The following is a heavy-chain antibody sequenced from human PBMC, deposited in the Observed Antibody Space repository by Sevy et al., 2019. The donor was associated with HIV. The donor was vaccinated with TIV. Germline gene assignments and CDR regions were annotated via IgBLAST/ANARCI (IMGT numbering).Heavy chain of an antibody. CDR1: GYTFTGYY. J-gene: IGHJ3*02. CDR3: AGVSCSGGSCYNWDAFDI. Sequence: ASVKVSCKASGYTFTGYYMHWVRQAPGQGLEWMGWINPNSGGTNYAQKFQGWVTMTRDTSISTAYMELSRLRSDDTAVYYCAGVSCSGGSCYNWDAFDIWGQGTMVTVSS. CDR2: INPNSGGT. V-gene: IGHV1-2*04. D-gene: IGHD2-15*01.